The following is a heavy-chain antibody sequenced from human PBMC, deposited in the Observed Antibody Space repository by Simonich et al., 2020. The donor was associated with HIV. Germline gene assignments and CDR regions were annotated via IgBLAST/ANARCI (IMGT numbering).Heavy chain of an antibody. CDR1: GFTFDDYA. J-gene: IGHJ4*02. CDR3: AKGGISMVRGVMQFDY. Sequence: EVQLVESGGGLVQPGRSLRVSCAASGFTFDDYAMHWVRQAPGKGLEWVSGISWNSGDIGYADSVKGRFTISRDNAKNSLYLQMNRLRAEDTALYYCAKGGISMVRGVMQFDYGGQGTLVTVSS. V-gene: IGHV3-9*01. D-gene: IGHD3-10*01. CDR2: ISWNSGDI.